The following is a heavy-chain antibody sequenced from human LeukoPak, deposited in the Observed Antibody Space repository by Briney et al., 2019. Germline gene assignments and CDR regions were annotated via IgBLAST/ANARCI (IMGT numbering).Heavy chain of an antibody. D-gene: IGHD3-10*01. Sequence: SETLSLTCTVSGGSISSSSYYWGWIRQPPGRGLEWIGSIYYSGSTYYNPSLKSRVTISVDTSKNQFSLKLSSVTAADTAVYYCVCAVGVRGLYYFDYWGQGTLVTVSS. CDR3: VCAVGVRGLYYFDY. V-gene: IGHV4-39*07. CDR2: IYYSGST. CDR1: GGSISSSSYY. J-gene: IGHJ4*02.